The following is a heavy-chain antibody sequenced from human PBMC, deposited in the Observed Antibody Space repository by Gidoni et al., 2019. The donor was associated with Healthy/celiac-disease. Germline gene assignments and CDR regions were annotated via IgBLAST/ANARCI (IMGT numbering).Heavy chain of an antibody. CDR3: AKVIIQLWLFSAFDI. J-gene: IGHJ3*02. CDR2: ISWNSGSI. Sequence: EVQLVESGGGLVQPGRSLSISCAAAGFTFEDCAMHWVRQAPGKGLECVSCISWNSGSIGYADSVKGRLTISRDNAKNSLYLKMNSLRAEDTALYYCAKVIIQLWLFSAFDIWGQGTMVTVSS. D-gene: IGHD5-18*01. CDR1: GFTFEDCA. V-gene: IGHV3-9*01.